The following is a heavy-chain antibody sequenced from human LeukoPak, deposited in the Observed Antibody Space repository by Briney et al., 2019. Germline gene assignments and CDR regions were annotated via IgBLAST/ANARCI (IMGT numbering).Heavy chain of an antibody. D-gene: IGHD3-22*01. CDR3: ARDWDSSGYYYFDY. V-gene: IGHV3-7*03. CDR2: IKQDGSEK. Sequence: GGSLRLSCAASGFTFSSYWMSWVRQAPGKGLEWVANIKQDGSEKYYVDSVKGRFTISRDNAKNSLYLQMNSLRAEDTALYYCARDWDSSGYYYFDYWGQGTLVTVSS. J-gene: IGHJ4*02. CDR1: GFTFSSYW.